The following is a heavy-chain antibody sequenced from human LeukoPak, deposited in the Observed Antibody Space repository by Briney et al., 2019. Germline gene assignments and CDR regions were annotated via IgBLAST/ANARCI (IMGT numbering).Heavy chain of an antibody. CDR1: GFTFSSYS. J-gene: IGHJ3*02. D-gene: IGHD3-22*01. Sequence: PGGSLRLSCAASGFTFSSYSMNWVRQAPGKGLEWVSSISSSSSYIYYADSVKGRFTISRDNAKNSLYLQMNSLRAEDTAVYYCARDHFYDSSGYYRRLDAFDIWGQGTMVTVSS. CDR3: ARDHFYDSSGYYRRLDAFDI. CDR2: ISSSSSYI. V-gene: IGHV3-21*01.